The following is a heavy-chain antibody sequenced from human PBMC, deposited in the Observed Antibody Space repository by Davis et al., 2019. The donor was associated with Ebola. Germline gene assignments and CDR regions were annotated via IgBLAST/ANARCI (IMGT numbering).Heavy chain of an antibody. CDR1: GYIFTSYA. V-gene: IGHV1-3*01. Sequence: AASVKVSCKASGYIFTSYAMHWVRQAPGQRLEWVGWINAGNGDTKYSQKFQGRVTITRDTSASTAYMELSSLRSEDTAVYYCARSIAVAGTFDYWGQGTLVTVSS. CDR2: INAGNGDT. CDR3: ARSIAVAGTFDY. J-gene: IGHJ4*02. D-gene: IGHD6-19*01.